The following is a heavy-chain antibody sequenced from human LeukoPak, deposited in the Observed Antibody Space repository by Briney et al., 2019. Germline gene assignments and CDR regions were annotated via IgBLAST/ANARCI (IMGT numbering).Heavy chain of an antibody. D-gene: IGHD5-18*01. V-gene: IGHV4-59*01. CDR1: GDSISAYY. Sequence: SETLSLTCTVSGDSISAYYCSWIRQPPGKGLEWIGYIYYSGSTNYNPSLKSRVTISVDTSKNQFSLKLSSVTAADTAVYYCASLGYSYGEYYFDYWGQGTLVTVSS. J-gene: IGHJ4*02. CDR2: IYYSGST. CDR3: ASLGYSYGEYYFDY.